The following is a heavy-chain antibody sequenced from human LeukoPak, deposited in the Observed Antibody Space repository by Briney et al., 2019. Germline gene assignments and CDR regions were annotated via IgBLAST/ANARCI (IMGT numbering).Heavy chain of an antibody. D-gene: IGHD2-2*01. CDR2: ISGSGGST. Sequence: GASLRLSCAASGFTFSSYAMSWVRQAPGKGLEWVSAISGSGGSTYYADSVKGRFTISRDNSKNTLYLQMNNLRAEDTAVYYCAKASVVPAATWSVYFQHWGQGTLVTVSS. V-gene: IGHV3-23*01. CDR3: AKASVVPAATWSVYFQH. J-gene: IGHJ1*01. CDR1: GFTFSSYA.